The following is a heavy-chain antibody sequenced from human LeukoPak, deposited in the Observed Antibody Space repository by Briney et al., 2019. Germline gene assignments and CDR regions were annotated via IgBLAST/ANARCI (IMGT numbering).Heavy chain of an antibody. CDR1: GGSISSYY. D-gene: IGHD4-17*01. Sequence: SETLSLTCTVSGGSISSYYWSWIRQPPGKGLEWIGYIYYSGSTNYNPSLKSRVTISVDTSKIQFSLKLSSVTAADTAVYYCARRHDYGDYFDYWGQGTLVTVSS. CDR3: ARRHDYGDYFDY. J-gene: IGHJ4*02. CDR2: IYYSGST. V-gene: IGHV4-59*08.